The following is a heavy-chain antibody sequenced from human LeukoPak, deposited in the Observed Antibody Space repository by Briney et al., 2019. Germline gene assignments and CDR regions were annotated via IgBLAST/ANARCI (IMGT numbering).Heavy chain of an antibody. Sequence: GGSLRLSCAASGFTFSYYAMHWVRQAPGKGLEWVAVISYDGSNKYYADSVKGRFTISRDNSKKTLYLQMNSLRAEDTALYYCAKGGRFCSSASCYLGSWGQGTLVTVSS. CDR1: GFTFSYYA. J-gene: IGHJ5*02. CDR2: ISYDGSNK. V-gene: IGHV3-30-3*01. CDR3: AKGGRFCSSASCYLGS. D-gene: IGHD2-2*01.